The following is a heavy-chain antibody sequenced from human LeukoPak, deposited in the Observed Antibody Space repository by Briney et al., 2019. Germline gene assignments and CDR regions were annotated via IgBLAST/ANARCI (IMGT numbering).Heavy chain of an antibody. V-gene: IGHV4-34*01. CDR2: INHSGST. Sequence: SETLSLTCAVYGGSFSGYYWSWIRQPPGKGLEWIGEINHSGSTNYNPSLKSRVTISVDTSKNQFSLKLSSVTAADTAVYYCARKYAFDIWGQGTMVPVSS. CDR3: ARKYAFDI. J-gene: IGHJ3*02. CDR1: GGSFSGYY.